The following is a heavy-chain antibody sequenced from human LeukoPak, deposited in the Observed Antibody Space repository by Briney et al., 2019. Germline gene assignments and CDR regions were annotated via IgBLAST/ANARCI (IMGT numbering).Heavy chain of an antibody. CDR3: ARAGPYSSGWYALPYYYYGMDV. J-gene: IGHJ6*02. Sequence: SVKVSCKASGGTFSSYAISWVRQAPGQGLEWMGGIIPIFGTANYAQKFQGRVTMTTDTSTSTAYMELRSLRSDDTAVYYCARAGPYSSGWYALPYYYYGMDVWGQGTTVTVSS. CDR1: GGTFSSYA. D-gene: IGHD6-19*01. V-gene: IGHV1-69*05. CDR2: IIPIFGTA.